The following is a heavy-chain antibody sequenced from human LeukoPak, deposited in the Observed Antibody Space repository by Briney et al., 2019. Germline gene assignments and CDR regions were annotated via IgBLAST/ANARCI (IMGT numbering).Heavy chain of an antibody. CDR2: ISSDGTRK. V-gene: IGHV3-30-3*01. Sequence: GRSLRLSCAASGFTFSSFAMNWVRQAPGKGLEWVAVISSDGTRKFYADSVKGRFTISRDNSENTLYLQMNSLRAEDTAVYYCARGQQKNDYWGQGTLVTVSS. CDR3: ARGQQKNDY. CDR1: GFTFSSFA. D-gene: IGHD1/OR15-1a*01. J-gene: IGHJ4*02.